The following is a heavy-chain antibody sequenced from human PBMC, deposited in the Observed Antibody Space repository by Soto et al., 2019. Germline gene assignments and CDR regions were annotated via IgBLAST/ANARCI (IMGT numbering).Heavy chain of an antibody. V-gene: IGHV4-59*08. J-gene: IGHJ5*02. Sequence: SETLSLTCTVSGGSISSYYWSWIRQPPGKGLEWIGYIYYSGSTNYNPSLKSRVTISVDTSKNQFSLKLSSVTAADTAVYYCARSIAARPANWFEPWGQGTLVTVSS. D-gene: IGHD6-6*01. CDR3: ARSIAARPANWFEP. CDR1: GGSISSYY. CDR2: IYYSGST.